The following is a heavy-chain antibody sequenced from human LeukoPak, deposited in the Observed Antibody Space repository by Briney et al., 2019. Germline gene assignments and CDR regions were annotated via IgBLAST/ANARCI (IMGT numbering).Heavy chain of an antibody. CDR2: INSDGSST. J-gene: IGHJ6*03. Sequence: GSLRLSCAASGFTFSSYWMHWVRQAPGKGLVWVSRINSDGSSTSYADSVKGRFTISRDNAKNTLYLQMNSLRVEDTAVYYCARHVRRSILGYYYYYYMDVWGKGTTVTISS. CDR1: GFTFSSYW. D-gene: IGHD3-3*02. CDR3: ARHVRRSILGYYYYYYMDV. V-gene: IGHV3-74*01.